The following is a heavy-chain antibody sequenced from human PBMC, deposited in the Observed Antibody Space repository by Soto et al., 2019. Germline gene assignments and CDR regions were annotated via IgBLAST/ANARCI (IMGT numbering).Heavy chain of an antibody. CDR2: ISGSGGST. D-gene: IGHD5-12*01. CDR3: AKALWSGLIVATIFFDY. CDR1: GFTFSSYA. J-gene: IGHJ4*02. V-gene: IGHV3-23*01. Sequence: PGGSLRLSCAASGFTFSSYAMGWVRQAPGKGLEWVSAISGSGGSTYYADSVKGRFTISRDNSKNTLYLQMNSLRAEDTAVYYCAKALWSGLIVATIFFDYWGQGTLVTVS.